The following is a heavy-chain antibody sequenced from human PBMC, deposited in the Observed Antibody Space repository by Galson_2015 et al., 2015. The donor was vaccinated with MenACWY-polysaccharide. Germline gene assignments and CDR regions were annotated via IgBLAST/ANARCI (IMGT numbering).Heavy chain of an antibody. CDR2: ISGSGGST. J-gene: IGHJ4*02. CDR3: AKQQNLQWLAILRVFDY. V-gene: IGHV3-23*01. Sequence: SLRLSCAASGFTFSSYAMSWVRQAPGKGLEWVSAISGSGGSTYYADSVKGRFTISRDNSKNTLYLQMNSLRAEDTAVYYCAKQQNLQWLAILRVFDYWGQGTLVTVSS. D-gene: IGHD6-19*01. CDR1: GFTFSSYA.